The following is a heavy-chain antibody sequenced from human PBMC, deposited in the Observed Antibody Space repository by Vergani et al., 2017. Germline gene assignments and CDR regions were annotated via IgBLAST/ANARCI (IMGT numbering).Heavy chain of an antibody. CDR2: IKSDGSIT. V-gene: IGHV3-74*03. CDR3: ARARCMETCYMSNRLHS. D-gene: IGHD3-9*01. Sequence: DVHLAESGGGFFQPGGSLRLSCSASGFSFNSYWMHWVRQVPGKGLLWVSRIKSDGSITAYADSVKGRFTISRDNAQNTLYLQMNSLRVEDTGVYYCARARCMETCYMSNRLHSWGQGTLVNVSS. CDR1: GFSFNSYW. J-gene: IGHJ4*02.